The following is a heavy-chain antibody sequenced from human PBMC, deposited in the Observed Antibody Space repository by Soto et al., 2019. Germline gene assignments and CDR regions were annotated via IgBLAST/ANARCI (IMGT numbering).Heavy chain of an antibody. Sequence: QVQMVQSGAEVKKTGSSVKVSCKTSGVSFNNNGIGWVRPAPGHGLEWMGGVSPRFMTAKYARKLQGRISSTADASTSTVNMEPSSLTSGDTVQYYCARFLYYGSGSYAPDGLDVRGQGTKVTVSS. V-gene: IGHV1-69*19. CDR3: ARFLYYGSGSYAPDGLDV. CDR1: GVSFNNNG. J-gene: IGHJ6*02. CDR2: VSPRFMTA. D-gene: IGHD3-10*01.